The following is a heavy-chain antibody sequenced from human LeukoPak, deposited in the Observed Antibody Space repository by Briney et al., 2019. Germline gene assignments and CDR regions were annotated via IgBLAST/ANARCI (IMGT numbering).Heavy chain of an antibody. CDR1: GYTFTSYY. D-gene: IGHD3-22*01. V-gene: IGHV1-46*01. CDR2: INPSGGIT. J-gene: IGHJ4*02. CDR3: AGDHSYYDSSGYYLSD. Sequence: ASVKVSCKASGYTFTSYYMHWVRQAPGQGLEWMGIINPSGGITSYAQKFQGRVTMTRDTSTSTVYMELSSLRSEDTAVYYCAGDHSYYDSSGYYLSDWGQGTLVTVSS.